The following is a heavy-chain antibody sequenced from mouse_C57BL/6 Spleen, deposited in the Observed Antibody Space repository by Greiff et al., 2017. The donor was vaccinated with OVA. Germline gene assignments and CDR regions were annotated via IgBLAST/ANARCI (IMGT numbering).Heavy chain of an antibody. V-gene: IGHV1-7*01. J-gene: IGHJ2*01. D-gene: IGHD1-1*01. CDR2: INPSSGYT. CDR1: GYTFTSYW. CDR3: ARYDYYGSSYFDY. Sequence: VMLVESGAEPAKPGASVKLSCKASGYTFTSYWMHWVKQRPGQGLEWIGYINPSSGYTKYNQKFKDKATLTADKSSSTAYMQLSSLTYEDSAVYYCARYDYYGSSYFDYWGQGTTLTVSS.